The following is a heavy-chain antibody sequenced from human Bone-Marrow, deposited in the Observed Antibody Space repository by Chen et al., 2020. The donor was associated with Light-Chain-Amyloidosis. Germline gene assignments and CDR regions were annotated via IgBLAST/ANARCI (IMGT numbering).Heavy chain of an antibody. Sequence: VQLQESGPGLVKPSETLSLTCTVSGGSISRYYWSWILQPAGKGLEWIGRIYTSGSTNYNPSLKSRVTMSVDTSKNQFSLKLSSVTAADTAVYYCARSSSSWYEEYYYYYYYMDVWGKATTVTVSS. V-gene: IGHV4-4*07. J-gene: IGHJ6*03. D-gene: IGHD6-13*01. CDR1: GGSISRYY. CDR2: IYTSGST. CDR3: ARSSSSWYEEYYYYYYYMDV.